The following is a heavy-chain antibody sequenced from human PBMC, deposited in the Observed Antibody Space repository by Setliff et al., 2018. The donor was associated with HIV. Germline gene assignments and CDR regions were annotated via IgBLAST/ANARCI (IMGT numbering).Heavy chain of an antibody. V-gene: IGHV3-7*01. Sequence: GGSLRLSCVPSGFDFSDYWMSWVRQAPGKGLEWVATINEDGSKNYHAGSVWGRFTISRDNAGRSLYLQMNSLKVEDTAVYYCTAGHYGPNPWGQGTPVTVSS. J-gene: IGHJ5*01. D-gene: IGHD3-10*01. CDR1: GFDFSDYW. CDR2: INEDGSKN. CDR3: TAGHYGPNP.